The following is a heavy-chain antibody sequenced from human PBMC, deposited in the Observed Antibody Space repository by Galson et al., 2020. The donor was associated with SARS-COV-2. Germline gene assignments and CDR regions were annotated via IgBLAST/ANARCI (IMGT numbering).Heavy chain of an antibody. CDR3: ARRLEYGSGWSYFDY. Sequence: SGPTLVKPTQTLTLTCTFSGFSLSTSGMCVSWIRQPPVKALEWLALIACDDDKYYSTSLKTRLTISKDTSKNQVVLTMTNMDPVDTATYYCARRLEYGSGWSYFDYWGQGTLVTVSS. V-gene: IGHV2-70*01. CDR2: IACDDDK. J-gene: IGHJ4*02. D-gene: IGHD6-25*01. CDR1: GFSLSTSGMC.